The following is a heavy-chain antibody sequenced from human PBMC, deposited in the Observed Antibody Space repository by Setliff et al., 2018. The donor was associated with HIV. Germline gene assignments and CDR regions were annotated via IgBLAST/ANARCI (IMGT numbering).Heavy chain of an antibody. V-gene: IGHV1-69*13. J-gene: IGHJ4*02. Sequence: SVKVSCKASGGTFSSYALSWVRQAPGQGLEWMGGIIPILGTADYPQKFQGRVTITADESTSTVYMELSYLRSEDTAVCYCASGSHGEGATDYWGLGTLVTVSS. CDR2: IIPILGTA. CDR1: GGTFSSYA. CDR3: ASGSHGEGATDY. D-gene: IGHD1-26*01.